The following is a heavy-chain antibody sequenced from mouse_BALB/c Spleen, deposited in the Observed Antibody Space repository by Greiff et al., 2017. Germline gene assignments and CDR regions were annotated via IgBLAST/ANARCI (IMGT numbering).Heavy chain of an antibody. J-gene: IGHJ1*01. V-gene: IGHV1-54*03. Sequence: QVQLQQSGAELVRPGTSVKVSCKASGYAFTNYLIEWVKQRPGQGLEWIGVINPGSGGTNYNEKFKGKATLTADKSSSTAYMQLSSLTSDDSAVYFCARRYGNYPYWYFDVWGAGTTVTVSS. D-gene: IGHD2-10*02. CDR1: GYAFTNYL. CDR3: ARRYGNYPYWYFDV. CDR2: INPGSGGT.